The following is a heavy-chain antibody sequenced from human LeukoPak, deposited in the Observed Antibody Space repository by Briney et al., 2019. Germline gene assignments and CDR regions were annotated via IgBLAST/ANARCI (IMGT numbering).Heavy chain of an antibody. CDR2: IYYSGST. V-gene: IGHV4-59*01. J-gene: IGHJ4*01. D-gene: IGHD3-3*01. Sequence: PSETLSLTCTVSGGSISSYYWSWIRQPPGKGLEWIGYIYYSGSTNYNPSLKSRVTISVDTSKNQFSLKLSSVTAADTAVYYCARGRFLEWLLPSYFDYWGQGTLVTVSS. CDR1: GGSISSYY. CDR3: ARGRFLEWLLPSYFDY.